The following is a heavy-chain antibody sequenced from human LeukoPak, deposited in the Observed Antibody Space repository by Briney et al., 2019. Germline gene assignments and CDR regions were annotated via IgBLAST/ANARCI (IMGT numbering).Heavy chain of an antibody. CDR2: ISPDGSDT. CDR3: ARLTSSWSFDY. J-gene: IGHJ4*02. Sequence: GESLQISCKGSGYSFTNYWIGWVRQMPGKGLEWMGIISPDGSDTRYSPSFQGQVTISADKSITTACLQWSSLKASDTAMYYCARLTSSWSFDYWGQGTLVTVSS. D-gene: IGHD6-13*01. V-gene: IGHV5-51*01. CDR1: GYSFTNYW.